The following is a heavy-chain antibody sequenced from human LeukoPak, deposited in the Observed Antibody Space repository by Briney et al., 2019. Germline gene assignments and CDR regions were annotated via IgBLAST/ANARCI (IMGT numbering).Heavy chain of an antibody. D-gene: IGHD3-22*01. J-gene: IGHJ5*02. CDR3: VRDGSSGYYRNNWFDP. V-gene: IGHV1-2*02. CDR2: INPNSGGT. Sequence: ASVKVSCKASGYTFTGYYMHWVRQAPGQGLEWMGWINPNSGGTNYAQKFQGRVTMTRDTSISTAYMELSRLRSDDTAVYYCVRDGSSGYYRNNWFDPWGQGTLVTVSS. CDR1: GYTFTGYY.